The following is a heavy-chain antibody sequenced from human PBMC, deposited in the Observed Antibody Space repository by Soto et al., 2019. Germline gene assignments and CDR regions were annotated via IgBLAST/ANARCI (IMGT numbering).Heavy chain of an antibody. CDR2: ISYDGSNK. CDR1: GFTFSSYG. V-gene: IGHV3-30*18. J-gene: IGHJ5*02. Sequence: QVQLVESGGGVVQPGRSLRLSCAASGFTFSSYGMHWVRQAPGKGLEWVAVISYDGSNKYYADSVKGRFTISRDNSKNPLYLQMNSLRAADTAVYYCAKDKLVRGENWFDPWGQGTLVTVSS. CDR3: AKDKLVRGENWFDP. D-gene: IGHD3-10*01.